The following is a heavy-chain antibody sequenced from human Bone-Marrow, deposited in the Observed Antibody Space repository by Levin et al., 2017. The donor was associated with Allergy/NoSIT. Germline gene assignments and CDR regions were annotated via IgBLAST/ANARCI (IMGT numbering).Heavy chain of an antibody. D-gene: IGHD3-10*01. CDR3: ARTPGRDAFDI. Sequence: PGGSLRLSCTVSGGSISSSSYYWGYIRQPPGKGLEWIASIYNSGSTYYNPSLNSRVTISVDTSENQFSLKLSSVTAADTAVYYCARTPGRDAFDIWGQGTMVTVSS. J-gene: IGHJ3*02. V-gene: IGHV4-39*01. CDR2: IYNSGST. CDR1: GGSISSSSYY.